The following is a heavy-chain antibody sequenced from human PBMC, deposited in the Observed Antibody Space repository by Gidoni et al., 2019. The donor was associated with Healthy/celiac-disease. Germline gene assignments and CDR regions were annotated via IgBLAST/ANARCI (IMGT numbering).Heavy chain of an antibody. D-gene: IGHD3-9*01. V-gene: IGHV4-34*01. CDR1: GGSFWAYY. CDR3: ARGRSYYDILTGYYKPHWYFDL. Sequence: QVQLQQWVAGLLKPSETLFLTGAVSGGSFWAYYWSWIRQPPGKGLEWIGEINHSGSTNYNPSLKSRVTISVDTSKDQFSLKLSSVTAADTAVYYCARGRSYYDILTGYYKPHWYFDLWGRGTLVTVSS. CDR2: INHSGST. J-gene: IGHJ2*01.